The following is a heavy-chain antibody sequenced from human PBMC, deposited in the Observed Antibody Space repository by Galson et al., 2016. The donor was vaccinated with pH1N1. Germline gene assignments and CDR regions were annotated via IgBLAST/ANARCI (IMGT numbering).Heavy chain of an antibody. CDR3: ARDGNFWSGLGYSYYYYMDV. CDR1: GFTFDDSA. J-gene: IGHJ6*03. CDR2: VSWNSGSI. Sequence: SLRLSCAASGFTFDDSAMHWVRQAPGKGLEWVSGVSWNSGSIAYADSVKGRFTISRDNAKNTLYLQMNSLRAEDTAVYYCARDGNFWSGLGYSYYYYMDVWGKGTTVIVSS. V-gene: IGHV3-9*01. D-gene: IGHD3-3*01.